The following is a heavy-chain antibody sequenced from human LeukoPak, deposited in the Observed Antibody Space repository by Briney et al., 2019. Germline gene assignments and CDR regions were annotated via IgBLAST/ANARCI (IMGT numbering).Heavy chain of an antibody. CDR2: ISGSGITT. D-gene: IGHD1-14*01. CDR3: AKRQKLEPEPNLLVITIESRSFDY. CDR1: GFTFSRNA. Sequence: GGSLRLSCAASGFTFSRNAMTWVRQAPGKGLEWVSAISGSGITTSYTDSVKGRFTISRDNSKNTLYLQMNSLRAEDTAVYYCAKRQKLEPEPNLLVITIESRSFDYWGQGTLVTVFS. V-gene: IGHV3-23*01. J-gene: IGHJ4*02.